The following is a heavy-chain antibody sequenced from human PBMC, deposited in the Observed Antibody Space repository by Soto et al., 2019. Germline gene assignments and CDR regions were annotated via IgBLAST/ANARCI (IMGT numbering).Heavy chain of an antibody. CDR3: TNFSYAYHLFDN. V-gene: IGHV3-15*01. CDR1: GFNFNIAW. J-gene: IGHJ4*02. CDR2: IKTEADGGTT. Sequence: SGGSLRLSCAASGFNFNIAWMSWVRQVPGGGLEWVGRIKTEADGGTTDYAAAVKGRFTISRDESQTTVFLEMNSLKTEDTAIYFCTNFSYAYHLFDNWGQGPRVTVSS. D-gene: IGHD5-18*01.